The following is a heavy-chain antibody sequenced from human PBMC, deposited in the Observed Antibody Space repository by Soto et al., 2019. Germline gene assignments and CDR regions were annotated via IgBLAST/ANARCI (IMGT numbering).Heavy chain of an antibody. V-gene: IGHV1-58*02. CDR1: GFTFTNSA. J-gene: IGHJ4*02. CDR2: IVVGSGNT. CDR3: TALRYATDYKAH. Sequence: QMQLVQSGPEVKKPGTSVKVSCKASGFTFTNSAMQWVRQTRGQRLEWIGWIVVGSGNTNYAQKFQERVTISRDLSTSTGYMELSSLRSDDTAVYYCTALRYATDYKAHWGQGTLVTVSS. D-gene: IGHD3-9*01.